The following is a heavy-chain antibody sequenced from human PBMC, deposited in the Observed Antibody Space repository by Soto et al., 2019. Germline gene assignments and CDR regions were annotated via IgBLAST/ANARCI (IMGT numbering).Heavy chain of an antibody. Sequence: PGGSLRLSCAASGFTFSSYAMSWVRQAPGKGLEWVSAISGSGGSTYYADSVKGRFTISRDNSKNTLYLQMNSLRAEDTAVYYCARCFYDSSGYYLDYWGQGTLVTVSS. J-gene: IGHJ4*02. D-gene: IGHD3-22*01. CDR3: ARCFYDSSGYYLDY. CDR1: GFTFSSYA. CDR2: ISGSGGST. V-gene: IGHV3-23*01.